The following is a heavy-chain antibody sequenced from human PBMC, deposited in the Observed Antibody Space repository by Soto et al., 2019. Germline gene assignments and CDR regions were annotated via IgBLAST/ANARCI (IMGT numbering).Heavy chain of an antibody. Sequence: ASVKVSCKASGYTFTTYYMHWVRQAPGQGLEWMGIISPDGGRTSYAQKFQGRFTISRDNAKNSLYLQMNSLRAEDTAVYYCARGYNSGWHFDYWGQGTLVTVSS. CDR3: ARGYNSGWHFDY. CDR2: ISPDGGRT. CDR1: GYTFTTYY. D-gene: IGHD6-19*01. V-gene: IGHV1-46*01. J-gene: IGHJ4*02.